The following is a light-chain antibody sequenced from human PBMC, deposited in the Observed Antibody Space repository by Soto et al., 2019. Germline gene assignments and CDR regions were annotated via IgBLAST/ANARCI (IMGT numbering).Light chain of an antibody. J-gene: IGLJ1*01. Sequence: QSVLTQPRSVSGSPGQSVTISCTGASSDVGGYNCVSWYQQHPGKAPKLMIYDVSKRPSGVPDRFSGSKSGNTASLTISGLQTEDEADYYCCSYAGRYTYVFGTGTKVTVL. CDR3: CSYAGRYTYV. CDR2: DVS. CDR1: SSDVGGYNC. V-gene: IGLV2-11*01.